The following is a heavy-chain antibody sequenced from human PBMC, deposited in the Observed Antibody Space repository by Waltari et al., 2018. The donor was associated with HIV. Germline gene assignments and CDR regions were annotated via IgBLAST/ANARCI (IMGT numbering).Heavy chain of an antibody. CDR3: ARDGYSGYDPFDY. V-gene: IGHV3-48*04. CDR1: GFTASGDS. J-gene: IGHJ4*02. Sequence: EVQLVSSGGGWVASGGTLRISCVPSGFTASGDSLKWVRPAPGKVLEWGSYISSSSSTIYYADSVKGRFTISRDNAKKSLYLQMNSLRAEDTAVYYGARDGYSGYDPFDYWGQGTLVTVSS. CDR2: ISSSSSTI. D-gene: IGHD5-12*01.